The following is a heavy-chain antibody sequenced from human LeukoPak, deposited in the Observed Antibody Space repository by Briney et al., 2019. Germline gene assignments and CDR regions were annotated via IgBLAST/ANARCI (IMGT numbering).Heavy chain of an antibody. Sequence: GGSLRLSCAASGFTFSSYGMSWVRQAPGKGLEWVSGINWNGGSTGYADSVKGRFTISRDNAKNSLYLQMNSLRVEDTALYHCARGPLFGEFKGFDPWGQGTLVTVSS. CDR1: GFTFSSYG. CDR2: INWNGGST. CDR3: ARGPLFGEFKGFDP. D-gene: IGHD3-10*01. J-gene: IGHJ5*02. V-gene: IGHV3-20*01.